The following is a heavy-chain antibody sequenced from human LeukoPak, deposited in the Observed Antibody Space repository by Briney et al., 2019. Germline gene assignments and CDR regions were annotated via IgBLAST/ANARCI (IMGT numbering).Heavy chain of an antibody. V-gene: IGHV1-2*06. J-gene: IGHJ4*02. CDR1: GYTFIAYY. CDR3: AREELYYDFWSGYSKIDY. D-gene: IGHD3-3*01. Sequence: GASVKVSCKASGYTFIAYYLHWVRQAPGQGLEWMRRINPNSGGTSYAQKFQGRVTMTRDTSISTAYMELSSLRSDDTAVYYCAREELYYDFWSGYSKIDYWGQGTLVTVSS. CDR2: INPNSGGT.